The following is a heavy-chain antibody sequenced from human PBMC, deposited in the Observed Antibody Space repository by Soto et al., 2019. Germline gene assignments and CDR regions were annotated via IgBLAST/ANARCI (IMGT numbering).Heavy chain of an antibody. Sequence: QVQLVQSGAEVKKPGSSVKVSCKASGGTFSSYAISWVRQAPGQGLEWMGGIIPIFGTANYAQKFQGRVTITADESTSTADMELSSLRSEDTAVYYCARGQDQLVRDYYGMDVWGQGTTVTVSS. CDR2: IIPIFGTA. D-gene: IGHD6-6*01. CDR3: ARGQDQLVRDYYGMDV. CDR1: GGTFSSYA. J-gene: IGHJ6*02. V-gene: IGHV1-69*01.